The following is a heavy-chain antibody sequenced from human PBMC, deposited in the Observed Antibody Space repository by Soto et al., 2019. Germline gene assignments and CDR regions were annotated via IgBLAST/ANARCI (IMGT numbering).Heavy chain of an antibody. J-gene: IGHJ5*02. CDR2: IWYDGSNK. Sequence: GGSLRLSCAASGFTFSSYGMHWVRQAPGKGLEWVAVIWYDGSNKYYADSVKGRFTISRDNSKNTLYLQMNSLRAEDTAVYYCARDLWGSGPYINWFDPWGQGTLVTVSS. D-gene: IGHD6-19*01. V-gene: IGHV3-33*01. CDR3: ARDLWGSGPYINWFDP. CDR1: GFTFSSYG.